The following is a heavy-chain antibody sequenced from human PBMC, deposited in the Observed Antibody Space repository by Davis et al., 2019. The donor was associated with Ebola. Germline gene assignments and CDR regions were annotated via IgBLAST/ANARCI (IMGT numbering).Heavy chain of an antibody. D-gene: IGHD6-19*01. J-gene: IGHJ3*01. V-gene: IGHV4-59*08. CDR3: ARHRRGWVNDAFDV. CDR2: IYYSGST. Sequence: MPSETLSLTCTVSGGSISSYYWSWIRQPPGKGLEWIGYIYYSGSTNYNPSLKSRVTISVDTSKNQFSLKLSSVTAADTALYYCARHRRGWVNDAFDVWGQGTMVTVSS. CDR1: GGSISSYY.